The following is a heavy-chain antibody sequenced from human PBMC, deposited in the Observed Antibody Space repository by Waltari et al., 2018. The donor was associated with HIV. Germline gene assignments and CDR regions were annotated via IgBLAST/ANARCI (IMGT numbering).Heavy chain of an antibody. CDR1: GFTFGDYV. V-gene: IGHV3-49*03. CDR3: TRDGLYYDFWSGYPGY. CDR2: SRSKAYGGTT. J-gene: IGHJ4*02. Sequence: EVQLVESGGGLVQPGRCLRLSCTASGFTFGDYVMSWFCQAPGKGLELVGFSRSKAYGGTTEYAASVKGRFTSSRDDSKSIAYLQMNSLKTEDTAVYYCTRDGLYYDFWSGYPGYWGQGTLVTVSS. D-gene: IGHD3-3*01.